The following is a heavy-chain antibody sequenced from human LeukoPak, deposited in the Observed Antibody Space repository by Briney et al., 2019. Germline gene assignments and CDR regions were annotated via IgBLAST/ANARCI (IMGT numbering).Heavy chain of an antibody. Sequence: TGGSLRLSCAASGFTFNTYAMSWVRQAPGKGLEWVSTISGSGGGRFYADSVKGRFTISRDNSKNTLYLQMNGLRAEDTAVYYCAKGCGAPCYPTFDYGGQGTLVTVSS. CDR3: AKGCGAPCYPTFDY. CDR1: GFTFNTYA. V-gene: IGHV3-23*01. D-gene: IGHD2-21*02. CDR2: ISGSGGGR. J-gene: IGHJ4*02.